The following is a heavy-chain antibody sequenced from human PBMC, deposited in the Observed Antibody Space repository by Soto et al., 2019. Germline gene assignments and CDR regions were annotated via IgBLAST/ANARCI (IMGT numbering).Heavy chain of an antibody. D-gene: IGHD2-15*01. CDR1: GYTFTSYG. Sequence: ASVKVSCKASGYTFTSYGISWVRQAPGQGLEWMGWISAYNGNTNYAQKLQGRVTMTTDTSTSTAYMELRSLRSDDTAVYYCARGYCSGGSCYSYRNYYYYGMDVWGQGTKVTVSS. CDR3: ARGYCSGGSCYSYRNYYYYGMDV. CDR2: ISAYNGNT. J-gene: IGHJ6*02. V-gene: IGHV1-18*01.